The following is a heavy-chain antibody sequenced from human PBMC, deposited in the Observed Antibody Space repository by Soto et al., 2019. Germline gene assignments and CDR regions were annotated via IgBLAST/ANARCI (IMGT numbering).Heavy chain of an antibody. D-gene: IGHD2-2*01. V-gene: IGHV3-23*01. Sequence: EVQLLESGGGLVQPGGSLRLSCAASGFIFSDYAMSWVRQAPGKGLEWVSGISGSDSSTYYADSVKGRFTISRDNSKNTLYLQMNSLRAEDTAVYYCAKRGAGIVVVPAAYYYYYGMDVWGQGTTVTVSS. CDR2: ISGSDSST. J-gene: IGHJ6*02. CDR3: AKRGAGIVVVPAAYYYYYGMDV. CDR1: GFIFSDYA.